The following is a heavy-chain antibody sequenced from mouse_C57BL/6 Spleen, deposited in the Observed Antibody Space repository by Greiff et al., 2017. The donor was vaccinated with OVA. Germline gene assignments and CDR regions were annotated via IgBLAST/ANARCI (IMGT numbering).Heavy chain of an antibody. J-gene: IGHJ1*03. CDR3: AKGDGWYFDV. V-gene: IGHV2-4*01. Sequence: VQLQQSGPGLVQPSQSLSITCTVSGFSLTSYGVHWVRQPPGKGLEWLGVIWSGGSTDYNAAFISRLSISKDSSKSQVFFKMNMLHAYDTAICYCAKGDGWYFDVWGTGTTVTVSS. CDR1: GFSLTSYG. CDR2: IWSGGST.